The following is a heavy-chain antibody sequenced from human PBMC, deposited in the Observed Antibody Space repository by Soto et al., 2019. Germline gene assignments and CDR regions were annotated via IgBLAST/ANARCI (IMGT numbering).Heavy chain of an antibody. Sequence: ASVKVSCKASGYTFTGYYMHWVRQAPGQGLEWMGWINPNSGGTNYAQKFQGWVTMTRDTSISTAYMELSRLRSDDTAVYYCARSRGYCSSTSCYWMNALDIWGQGTMVTVSS. CDR2: INPNSGGT. D-gene: IGHD2-2*01. CDR1: GYTFTGYY. CDR3: ARSRGYCSSTSCYWMNALDI. V-gene: IGHV1-2*04. J-gene: IGHJ3*02.